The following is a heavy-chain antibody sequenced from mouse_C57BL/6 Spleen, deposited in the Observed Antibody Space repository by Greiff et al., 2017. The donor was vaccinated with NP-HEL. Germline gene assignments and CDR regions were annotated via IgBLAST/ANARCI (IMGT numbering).Heavy chain of an antibody. CDR1: GFSLTSYG. J-gene: IGHJ2*01. V-gene: IGHV2-2*01. CDR2: IWRGGST. Sequence: QVQLQQSGPGLVQPSQCLSITCTVSGFSLTSYGVHWVRQSPGKGLEWLGVIWRGGSTDYNAAFISRLSISKDNSKSQVFFKMNSLQADDTAIYYCARDDYDLFDYWGKGTTLTVSS. D-gene: IGHD2-4*01. CDR3: ARDDYDLFDY.